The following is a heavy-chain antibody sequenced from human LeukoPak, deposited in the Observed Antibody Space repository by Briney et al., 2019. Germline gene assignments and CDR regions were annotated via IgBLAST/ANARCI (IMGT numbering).Heavy chain of an antibody. J-gene: IGHJ4*02. CDR3: AKGGKWDVTPFDY. CDR2: IWYDGSNK. CDR1: GFTFSSYG. V-gene: IGHV3-33*06. Sequence: GGSLRLSCAASGFTFSSYGMHWVRQAPGKGLEWVAVIWYDGSNKYYADSVKGRFTISRDNSKNTLYLQVNSLRAEDTAVYYCAKGGKWDVTPFDYWGQGTPVTVSS. D-gene: IGHD1-26*01.